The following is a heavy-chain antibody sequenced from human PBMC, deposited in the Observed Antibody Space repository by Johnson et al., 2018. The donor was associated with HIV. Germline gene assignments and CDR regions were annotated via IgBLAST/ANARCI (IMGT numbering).Heavy chain of an antibody. CDR1: GFTVSSYA. CDR3: ARAPEVRGVDAFDV. V-gene: IGHV3-23*04. J-gene: IGHJ3*01. CDR2: ISGSGGST. Sequence: VQLVESGGGLVQPGGSLRLSCAASGFTVSSYAMTWVRQAPGKGLQWVSAISGSGGSTGYADSVKGRFTISRDNSKNTLYLQMARLRAEDTALYYCARAPEVRGVDAFDVWGQGTVVIVSS. D-gene: IGHD3-10*01.